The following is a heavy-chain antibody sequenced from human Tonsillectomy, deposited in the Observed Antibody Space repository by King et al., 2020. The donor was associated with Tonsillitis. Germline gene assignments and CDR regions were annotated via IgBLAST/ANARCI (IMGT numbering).Heavy chain of an antibody. D-gene: IGHD3-22*01. V-gene: IGHV3-74*01. CDR2: LNSDGSST. CDR3: ARVFRGDDTSLAADY. CDR1: GFTFSHYL. J-gene: IGHJ4*02. Sequence: EVQLVESGGGLVQPGGSLRLSCAASGFTFSHYLFHWVRQAPGKGLAWVSRLNSDGSSTSYADSVRGRFTISRDNAENTLYLQMNSLRVEDTAVYYCARVFRGDDTSLAADYWGQGTLVTVSS.